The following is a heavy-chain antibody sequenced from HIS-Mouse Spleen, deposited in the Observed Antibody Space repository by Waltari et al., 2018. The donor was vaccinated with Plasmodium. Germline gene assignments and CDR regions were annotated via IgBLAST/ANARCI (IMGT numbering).Heavy chain of an antibody. CDR2: ISGSGGST. V-gene: IGHV3-23*01. J-gene: IGHJ4*02. Sequence: EVQLLDYGGGLVQPGGCLRLACAASGFTCSRSSMGWVRQAPGNGLEWVSAISGSGGSTYYADSVKGRFTSYRDNSKNTLYRQMNSLRAEDTAVYYCAKVIAARDYWGQGTLVTVSS. CDR3: AKVIAARDY. D-gene: IGHD6-25*01. CDR1: GFTCSRSS.